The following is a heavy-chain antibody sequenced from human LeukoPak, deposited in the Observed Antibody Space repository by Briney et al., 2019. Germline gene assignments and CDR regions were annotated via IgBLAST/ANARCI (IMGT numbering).Heavy chain of an antibody. Sequence: SVKVSCKASGGTFSSYAISWVRQAPGQGLEWMGGIIPIFGTANYAQKFQGRVTITADESTSTAYMELSSLRSEDTAVYYCARGAKYSSSPNDAFDIWGQGTMVTVSS. CDR2: IIPIFGTA. V-gene: IGHV1-69*01. CDR3: ARGAKYSSSPNDAFDI. D-gene: IGHD6-6*01. CDR1: GGTFSSYA. J-gene: IGHJ3*02.